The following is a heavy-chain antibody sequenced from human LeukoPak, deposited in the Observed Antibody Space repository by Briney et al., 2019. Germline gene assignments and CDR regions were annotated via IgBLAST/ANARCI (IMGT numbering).Heavy chain of an antibody. CDR3: ARDEITMVRGVNSYFDY. J-gene: IGHJ4*02. CDR1: GDSVSSNSAA. V-gene: IGHV6-1*01. CDR2: TYYRSKWYN. D-gene: IGHD3-10*01. Sequence: SQTLSLTCAISGDSVSSNSAAWNWIRQSPSRGLEWLGRTYYRSKWYNDYAVSVESRITINPDTSKNQFSLQLNSVTPEDTAVYYCARDEITMVRGVNSYFDYWGQGTLVTVSS.